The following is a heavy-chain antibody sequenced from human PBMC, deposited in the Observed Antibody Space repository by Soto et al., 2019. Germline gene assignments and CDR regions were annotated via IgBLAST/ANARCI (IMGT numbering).Heavy chain of an antibody. J-gene: IGHJ3*02. Sequence: SETLSLTCTVSGGSISSYYWSWIRQPPGKGLEKIGYIYYSGSTNYNPSLKSRVTISVDTSKNQFSLKLSSVTAADTAVYYCAREEWIHGSGSYTYYFDIWGQGTMVTVSS. CDR2: IYYSGST. CDR3: AREEWIHGSGSYTYYFDI. V-gene: IGHV4-59*01. D-gene: IGHD3-10*01. CDR1: GGSISSYY.